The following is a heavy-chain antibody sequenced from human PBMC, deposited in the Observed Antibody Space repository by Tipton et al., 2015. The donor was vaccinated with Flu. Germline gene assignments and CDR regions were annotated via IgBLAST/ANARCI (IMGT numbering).Heavy chain of an antibody. J-gene: IGHJ6*02. V-gene: IGHV4-38-2*01. Sequence: TLSLTCPVSGYSISSGYYWDWIRQPPGKGLEWIGSIYHSGSTYYNPSLKSRVTISVDTSKNQFSLKLSSVTAADTAVYYCARIKIQGVDYYYYYGMDVWGQGTTVTVSS. D-gene: IGHD1-1*01. CDR3: ARIKIQGVDYYYYYGMDV. CDR1: GYSISSGYY. CDR2: IYHSGST.